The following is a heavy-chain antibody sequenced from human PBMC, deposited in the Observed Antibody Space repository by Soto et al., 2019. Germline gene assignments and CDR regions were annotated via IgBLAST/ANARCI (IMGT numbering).Heavy chain of an antibody. J-gene: IGHJ3*02. CDR2: ISAYNGNT. CDR3: ASYWSYVRSFDI. D-gene: IGHD1-26*01. V-gene: IGHV1-18*01. Sequence: ASVNVSCKASGYTFTSYGISWVRQAPGQGLEWMGWISAYNGNTNYAQKLQGRVTMTTDTSTSTAYMELRSLRSDDTAVYYCASYWSYVRSFDIWGQGTMVTVSS. CDR1: GYTFTSYG.